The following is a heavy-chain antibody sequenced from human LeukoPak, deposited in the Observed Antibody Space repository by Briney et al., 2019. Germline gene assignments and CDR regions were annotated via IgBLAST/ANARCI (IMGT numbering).Heavy chain of an antibody. V-gene: IGHV3-74*01. CDR2: IDGDGSST. J-gene: IGHJ4*02. CDR3: ARSCVADRHSAPGY. D-gene: IGHD6-6*01. Sequence: GGSLRLSCAASGFTFSNYWMHWVRQAPGKGLVWVSRIDGDGSSTTYADSVKGRFTISRDNAKNTLYLQMNSLRAEDTAVYYCARSCVADRHSAPGYWGQGTLVTVSS. CDR1: GFTFSNYW.